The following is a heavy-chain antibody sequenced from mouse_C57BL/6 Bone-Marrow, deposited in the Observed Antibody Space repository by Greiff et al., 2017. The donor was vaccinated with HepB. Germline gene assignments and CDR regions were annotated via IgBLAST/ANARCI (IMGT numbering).Heavy chain of an antibody. V-gene: IGHV5-17*01. CDR3: ARAPQGFDY. Sequence: DVKLVESGGGLVKPGGSLKLSCAASGFTFSDYGMHWVRQAPEKGLEWVAYISSGSSTIYYADTVKGRFTISRDKAQNTLFLQMTSLRSEDTAMYYCARAPQGFDYWGQGTTLTVSS. CDR2: ISSGSSTI. CDR1: GFTFSDYG. J-gene: IGHJ2*01.